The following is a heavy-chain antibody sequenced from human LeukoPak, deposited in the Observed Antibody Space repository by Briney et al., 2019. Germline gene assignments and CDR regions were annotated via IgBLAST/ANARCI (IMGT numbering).Heavy chain of an antibody. D-gene: IGHD3-16*01. J-gene: IGHJ4*02. CDR2: IYTGGTT. Sequence: GGSLRLSCAASGFTVSSSNYMNWVRQAPGKGLEWVSGIYTGGTTYYTDSVKGRFTISRDNPNNTLYLQMHSLRAEDTAIYYCAREISRFGIWGQGTLVTVSS. V-gene: IGHV3-66*01. CDR3: AREISRFGI. CDR1: GFTVSSSNY.